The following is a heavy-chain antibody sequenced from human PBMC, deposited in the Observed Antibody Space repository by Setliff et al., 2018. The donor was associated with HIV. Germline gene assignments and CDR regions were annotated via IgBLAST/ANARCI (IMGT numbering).Heavy chain of an antibody. Sequence: ASVKVSCKASGYTFTNYDINWVRQAPGQGLEWMGWISAYNGNTNYAQKLQGRVTMTTDTSTYTAFMELRSLKSDDTAVYYCARDRLTAGKYCSDSRCDDAFDIWGQGTMVTVSS. V-gene: IGHV1-18*01. CDR1: GYTFTNYD. CDR3: ARDRLTAGKYCSDSRCDDAFDI. D-gene: IGHD2-15*01. J-gene: IGHJ3*02. CDR2: ISAYNGNT.